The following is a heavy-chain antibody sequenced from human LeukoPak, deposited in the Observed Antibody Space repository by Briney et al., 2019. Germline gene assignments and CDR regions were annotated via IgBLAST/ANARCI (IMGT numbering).Heavy chain of an antibody. V-gene: IGHV4-34*01. CDR1: GGSFSGYY. D-gene: IGHD5-18*01. CDR2: INHSGST. Sequence: SETLSLTCAVYGGSFSGYYWSWIRQPPGKGLEWIGEINHSGSTNYNPSLKSRVTISVDTSKNQFSLKLSSVTAADTAVYYCARARGFGYSYGYYFDYWGREPWSPSPQ. J-gene: IGHJ4*02. CDR3: ARARGFGYSYGYYFDY.